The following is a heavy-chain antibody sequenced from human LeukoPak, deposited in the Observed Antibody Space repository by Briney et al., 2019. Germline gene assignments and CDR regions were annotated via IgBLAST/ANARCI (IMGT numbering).Heavy chain of an antibody. Sequence: GGSLRLSCAASGFTFSSYAMHWVRQAPGKGLEGVAVISYDGSNEYYADSVKGRFTISRDNSKNTLYLQMNSLRAEDTAVYYCAKGTCSGGSCYSLYYFDYWGQGTLVTVSS. V-gene: IGHV3-30-3*01. D-gene: IGHD2-15*01. CDR2: ISYDGSNE. J-gene: IGHJ4*02. CDR1: GFTFSSYA. CDR3: AKGTCSGGSCYSLYYFDY.